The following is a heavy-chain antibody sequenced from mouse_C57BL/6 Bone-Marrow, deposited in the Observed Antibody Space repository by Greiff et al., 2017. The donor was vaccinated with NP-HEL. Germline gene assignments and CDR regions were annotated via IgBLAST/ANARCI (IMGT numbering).Heavy chain of an antibody. V-gene: IGHV5-17*01. CDR1: GFTFSDYG. J-gene: IGHJ3*01. Sequence: EVKLMESGGGLVKPGGSLKLSCAASGFTFSDYGMHWVRQAPEKGLEWVAYISSGSSTIYYADTVKGRFTISRDNAKTTLFLQMTSLRSEDTAMYYCAREDLRFAYWGQGTLVTVSA. CDR3: AREDLRFAY. CDR2: ISSGSSTI.